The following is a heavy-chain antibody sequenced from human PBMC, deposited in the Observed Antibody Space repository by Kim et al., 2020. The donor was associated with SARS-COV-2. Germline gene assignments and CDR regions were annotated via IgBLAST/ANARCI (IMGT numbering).Heavy chain of an antibody. D-gene: IGHD3-9*01. J-gene: IGHJ4*02. Sequence: VQGRFTTSRDDSKNTLYLQMNSLRAEDTAVYYCAEDRAYFEILTGRTLDYWGQGTLVTVSS. CDR3: AEDRAYFEILTGRTLDY. V-gene: IGHV3-30*02.